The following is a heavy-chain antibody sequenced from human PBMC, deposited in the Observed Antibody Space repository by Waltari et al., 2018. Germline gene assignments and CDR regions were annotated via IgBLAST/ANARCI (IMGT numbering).Heavy chain of an antibody. Sequence: EVQLLESGGGLVQPGGSLRLSCAASGFTFSSYAMSWVRQAPGKGLEWVSAISGSGGRTYYADSVKGRFTISRDNSKNTLYLQMNSLRAEDTAVYYCAKAPELLYWYFDLWGRGTLVTVSS. CDR2: ISGSGGRT. V-gene: IGHV3-23*01. CDR3: AKAPELLYWYFDL. CDR1: GFTFSSYA. J-gene: IGHJ2*01. D-gene: IGHD2-15*01.